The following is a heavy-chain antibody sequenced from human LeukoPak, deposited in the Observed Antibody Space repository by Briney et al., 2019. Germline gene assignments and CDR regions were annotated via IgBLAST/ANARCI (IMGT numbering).Heavy chain of an antibody. CDR1: GGSISSYY. Sequence: PSENLSLTCTVPGGSISSYYWSWIRQPPGKGLEWIGFIYYSGSTNYNPSLKSRVTISVDTSKNQFSLKLSSVTAADTAVYYCARVVYDSSGYYFYAFDIWGQGTMVTVSS. D-gene: IGHD3-22*01. J-gene: IGHJ3*02. CDR3: ARVVYDSSGYYFYAFDI. CDR2: IYYSGST. V-gene: IGHV4-59*01.